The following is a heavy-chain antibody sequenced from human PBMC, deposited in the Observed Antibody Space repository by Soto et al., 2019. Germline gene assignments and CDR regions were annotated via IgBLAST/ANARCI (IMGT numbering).Heavy chain of an antibody. J-gene: IGHJ4*02. Sequence: QVQLVESGGGVVQPGRSLRLSCAASGFTFSSYGMHWVRQAPGKGLEWVAVIWYDGSNKYYADSVKGRFTISRDNSKNTLYLQMNSLRAEDTAVYYCAREYSRGWYDGDWGQGTLVTVAS. CDR3: AREYSRGWYDGD. V-gene: IGHV3-33*01. CDR1: GFTFSSYG. D-gene: IGHD6-19*01. CDR2: IWYDGSNK.